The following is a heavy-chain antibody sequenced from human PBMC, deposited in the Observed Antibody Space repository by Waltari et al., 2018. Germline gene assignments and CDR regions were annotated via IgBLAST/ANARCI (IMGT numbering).Heavy chain of an antibody. V-gene: IGHV3-23*01. CDR2: ISGSCGST. J-gene: IGHJ5*02. D-gene: IGHD6-19*01. CDR3: AKLIAVAGTGNWFDP. Sequence: EVQLLESGGGLVQPGGSLRLSCAASGFTFSSYAMSWVRQAPGKGLEWVSAISGSCGSTYYADSVKGRFTISRDNSKNTLYLQMNSLRAEDTAVYYCAKLIAVAGTGNWFDPWGQGTLVTVSS. CDR1: GFTFSSYA.